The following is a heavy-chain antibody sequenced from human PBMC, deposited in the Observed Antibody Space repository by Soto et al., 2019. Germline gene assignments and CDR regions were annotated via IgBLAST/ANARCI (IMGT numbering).Heavy chain of an antibody. D-gene: IGHD5-12*01. CDR3: AREEGGGYDHRWFDP. Sequence: SETLSLTCTVSGGSISGYYWSWIRQHPGKGLEWIGYIYYSGSTYYNPSLKSRVTISVDTSKNQFSLKLSSVTAADTAVYYCAREEGGGYDHRWFDPWGQGTLVTVSS. J-gene: IGHJ5*02. CDR1: GGSISGYY. CDR2: IYYSGST. V-gene: IGHV4-31*03.